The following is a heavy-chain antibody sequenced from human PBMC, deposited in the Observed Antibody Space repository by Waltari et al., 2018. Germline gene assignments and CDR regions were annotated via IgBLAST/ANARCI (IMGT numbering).Heavy chain of an antibody. CDR2: IYYSGST. Sequence: QLQLQESGPGLVTPSETLSLTCTVPGGPISSSRSYWGWIRQPPGKGLEWIGSIYYSGSTYYNPSLKSRVTISVDTSKNQFSLKLSSVTAADTAVYYCARHSGRTFGYSNWGQGTLVTVSS. J-gene: IGHJ4*02. V-gene: IGHV4-39*01. CDR3: ARHSGRTFGYSN. CDR1: GGPISSSRSY. D-gene: IGHD1-26*01.